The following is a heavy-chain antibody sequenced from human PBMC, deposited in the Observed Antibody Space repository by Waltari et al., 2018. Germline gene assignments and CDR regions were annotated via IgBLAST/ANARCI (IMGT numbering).Heavy chain of an antibody. J-gene: IGHJ4*02. D-gene: IGHD6-13*01. V-gene: IGHV3-30*03. CDR2: ISEDGSIE. CDR1: GFTSRNLA. Sequence: QVQVVESGGGVAQPRRSLRPSSAASGFTSRNLAMHWVRQATGKGLEWVAVISEDGSIERYGASVKGRFTISRDNSKNTLYLQMNSLTAEDTALYYCARAYSRSWYAAYWGQGTLVTVSS. CDR3: ARAYSRSWYAAY.